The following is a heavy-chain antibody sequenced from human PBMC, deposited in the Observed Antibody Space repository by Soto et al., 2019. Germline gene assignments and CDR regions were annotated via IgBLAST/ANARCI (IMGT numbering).Heavy chain of an antibody. CDR1: GFMFSRSG. V-gene: IGHV3-23*01. D-gene: IGHD6-13*01. CDR2: IGGSGRNT. Sequence: GGSLRLSWAASGFMFSRSGMTWVRQAPGMRLESVAGIGGSGRNTYYADSVKGRFTISRDNSKNTLFLQMNSLRDEDTAIYYFAKDGLSDSTSAIHYWGQGTRVTVSS. CDR3: AKDGLSDSTSAIHY. J-gene: IGHJ4*02.